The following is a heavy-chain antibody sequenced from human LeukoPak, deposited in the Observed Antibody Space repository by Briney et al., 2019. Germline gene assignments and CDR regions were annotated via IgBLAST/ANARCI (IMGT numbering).Heavy chain of an antibody. Sequence: SETLSLTCTVPGVSISSGAYYWTWIRQAAGKGLEWIGRIYTSGTTDYNPSLKSRVSISLDTSKNQFSLNLSSVTAADTAGYYCARDMGQTWGQGTLVTVSS. J-gene: IGHJ5*02. CDR3: ARDMGQT. D-gene: IGHD3-10*01. V-gene: IGHV4-61*02. CDR2: IYTSGTT. CDR1: GVSISSGAYY.